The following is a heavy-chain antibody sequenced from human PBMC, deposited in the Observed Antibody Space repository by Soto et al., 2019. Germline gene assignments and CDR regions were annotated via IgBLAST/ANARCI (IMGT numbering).Heavy chain of an antibody. V-gene: IGHV3-48*02. CDR2: ISSSSSTI. Sequence: GGSLRLSCAASGFTFSIYSMNWVRQAPGKGLEWVSYISSSSSTIYYADSVKGRFTISRDNAKNSLYLQMNRLRDEDTAVYYCARAPITIFGVAMDSHYGMDVWGQGTTVTVSS. CDR1: GFTFSIYS. J-gene: IGHJ6*02. D-gene: IGHD3-3*01. CDR3: ARAPITIFGVAMDSHYGMDV.